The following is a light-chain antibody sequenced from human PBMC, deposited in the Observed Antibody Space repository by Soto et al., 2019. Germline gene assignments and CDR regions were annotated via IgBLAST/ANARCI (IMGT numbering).Light chain of an antibody. CDR1: QSLLHSDGKSC. J-gene: IGKJ5*01. CDR2: EVS. CDR3: MQCVQYPIT. V-gene: IGKV2D-29*01. Sequence: DTVLTQTQHSLAVTPGQPASVSCKSSQSLLHSDGKSCLYWHLPKPGQPPQSLIYEVSNRFSGVPDRVSGSGSGTDFTLTISRVEAEDGGIYYCMQCVQYPITFGQGTRPAI.